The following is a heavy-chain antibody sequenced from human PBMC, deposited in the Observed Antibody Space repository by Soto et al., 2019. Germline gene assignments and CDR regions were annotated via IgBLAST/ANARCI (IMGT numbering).Heavy chain of an antibody. CDR3: AKEEQLPNNWFDP. D-gene: IGHD6-13*01. V-gene: IGHV3-23*01. CDR2: ISGGGGTT. CDR1: GFTFSSYA. Sequence: GGSLRLSCAASGFTFSSYAMSWVRQAPGKGLEWVSTISGGGGTTYYADSVKGRFTISRDNSKNTLYLQVNSLRAEDTAVYYFAKEEQLPNNWFDPWGQGNPVTVSS. J-gene: IGHJ5*02.